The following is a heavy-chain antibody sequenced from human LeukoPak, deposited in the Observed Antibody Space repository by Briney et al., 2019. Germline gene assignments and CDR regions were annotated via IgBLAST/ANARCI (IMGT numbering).Heavy chain of an antibody. CDR1: GYSISSGYY. CDR3: TRHGTIVVAGFY. D-gene: IGHD6-19*01. CDR2: IYHSGST. V-gene: IGHV4-38-2*01. Sequence: SETLYLTCAVSGYSISSGYYWGWIRQPPGKGLEWIGSIYHSGSTYYNPSLKSRVTISVDTSKNQFSLKLSSVTAADTAVYYCTRHGTIVVAGFYWGQGTLVTVSS. J-gene: IGHJ4*02.